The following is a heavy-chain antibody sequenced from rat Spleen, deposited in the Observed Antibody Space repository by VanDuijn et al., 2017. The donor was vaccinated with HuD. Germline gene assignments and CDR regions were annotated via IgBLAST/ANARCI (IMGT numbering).Heavy chain of an antibody. CDR2: ISYEGSST. Sequence: EVQLVESDGGLVQPGRSLKLSCAASGFTFSDYYMAWVRQAPKKGLEWVASISYEGSSTYYGDSVKGRFTISRDNAKNTLYLQMDSLRSEDTATYYCARRHYDGAYGYFDFWGPGTMVTVSS. V-gene: IGHV5-22*01. CDR1: GFTFSDYY. J-gene: IGHJ1*01. CDR3: ARRHYDGAYGYFDF. D-gene: IGHD1-12*02.